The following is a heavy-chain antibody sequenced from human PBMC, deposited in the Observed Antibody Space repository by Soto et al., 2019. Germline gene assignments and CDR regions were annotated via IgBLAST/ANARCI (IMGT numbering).Heavy chain of an antibody. Sequence: PGGSLRLSCAASGFTFSDHYMDWVRQAPGKGLEWVGRTRNKANSYTTEYAASVKGRFTISRDDSKNSLYLQMNSLKTEDTAVYYCARETYYYDSSGYRGDAFDIWGQGTMVTVSS. CDR3: ARETYYYDSSGYRGDAFDI. CDR2: TRNKANSYTT. V-gene: IGHV3-72*01. CDR1: GFTFSDHY. D-gene: IGHD3-22*01. J-gene: IGHJ3*02.